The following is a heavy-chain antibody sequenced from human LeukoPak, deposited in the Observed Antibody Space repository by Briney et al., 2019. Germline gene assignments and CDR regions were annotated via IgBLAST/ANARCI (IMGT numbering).Heavy chain of an antibody. CDR2: INPNSGGT. J-gene: IGHJ4*02. D-gene: IGHD5/OR15-5a*01. CDR1: GYTFTCYY. CDR3: ATARDRNSVYSSFDY. V-gene: IGHV1-2*02. Sequence: GASVKVSCTASGYTFTCYYIHWVRHATGQALEWIGWINPNSGGTNYAQNFQGRVTMTRDTSISTAYMELTSLRSDDTAVYYCATARDRNSVYSSFDYWGQGTLVTVSS.